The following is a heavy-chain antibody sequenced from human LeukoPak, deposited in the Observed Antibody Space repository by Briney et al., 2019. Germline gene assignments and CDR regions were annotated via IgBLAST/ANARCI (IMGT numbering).Heavy chain of an antibody. CDR2: IYYSGST. Sequence: SETLSLTCTVSGGPISSYYWSWIRQPPGKGLEWIGYIYYSGSTNYNPSLKSRVTISVDTSKNQFSLKLSSVTAADTAVYYCARHGQKSSGSYYDYFDYWGQGTLVTVSS. D-gene: IGHD1-26*01. V-gene: IGHV4-59*08. CDR3: ARHGQKSSGSYYDYFDY. CDR1: GGPISSYY. J-gene: IGHJ4*02.